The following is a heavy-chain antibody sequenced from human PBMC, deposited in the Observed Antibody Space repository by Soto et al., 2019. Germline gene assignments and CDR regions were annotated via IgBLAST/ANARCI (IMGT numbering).Heavy chain of an antibody. CDR1: GGSISSYY. Sequence: PSETLSLTCTVSGGSISSYYWSWIRQPPGKGLEWIGYIYYSGSTNYNPSLKSRVTISVDTSKNQFSLKLSSVTAADTAVYYCARPRGPSDAFDIWGQGTMVTVSS. CDR3: ARPRGPSDAFDI. J-gene: IGHJ3*02. V-gene: IGHV4-59*08. D-gene: IGHD1-26*01. CDR2: IYYSGST.